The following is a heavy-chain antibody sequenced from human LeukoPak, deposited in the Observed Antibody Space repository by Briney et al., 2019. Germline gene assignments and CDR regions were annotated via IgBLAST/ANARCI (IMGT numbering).Heavy chain of an antibody. CDR2: MNPNSGNT. Sequence: ASVKVSCKASGYTFTSYDINWVRQATGQGLEWMGWMNPNSGNTGYAQKFQGRVTITRNTSISTAYMELSSLRSEDTAVYYCARYHLDSGSYHFDYWGQGTLVTVSS. V-gene: IGHV1-8*01. CDR3: ARYHLDSGSYHFDY. CDR1: GYTFTSYD. D-gene: IGHD1-26*01. J-gene: IGHJ4*02.